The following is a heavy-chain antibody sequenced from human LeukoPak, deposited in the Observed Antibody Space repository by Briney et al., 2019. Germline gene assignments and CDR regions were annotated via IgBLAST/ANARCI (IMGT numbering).Heavy chain of an antibody. CDR1: GFTFSSYA. CDR3: AKGSTYYDILTPNWFDP. J-gene: IGHJ5*02. V-gene: IGHV3-23*01. Sequence: GGSLRLSCAASGFTFSSYAMSWVRQAPGKGLEWVSAISGSGGSTYYADSVKGRFTISRDNSKNTLYLQMNSLGAEDTAVYYCAKGSTYYDILTPNWFDPWGQGTLVTVSS. CDR2: ISGSGGST. D-gene: IGHD3-9*01.